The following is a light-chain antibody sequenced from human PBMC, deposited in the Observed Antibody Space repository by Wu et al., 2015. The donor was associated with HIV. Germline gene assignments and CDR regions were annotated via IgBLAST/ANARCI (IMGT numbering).Light chain of an antibody. Sequence: EIVLTQSPGTLSLSPGERATLSCRASQSVNSGYLAWYQQKPGQAPRLLIYDASSRATGIPDRFSGSGSGTDFTLTISSLEPEDFAVYYCQQRRYWPLYTFGLGDQAGDQT. J-gene: IGKJ2*01. V-gene: IGKV3D-20*02. CDR3: QQRRYWPLYT. CDR1: QSVNSGY. CDR2: DAS.